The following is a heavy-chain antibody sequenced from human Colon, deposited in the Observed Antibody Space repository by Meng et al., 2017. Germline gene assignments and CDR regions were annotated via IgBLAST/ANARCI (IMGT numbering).Heavy chain of an antibody. Sequence: QVELQDSGPGLVKPSPTLSLTCTVSGDSISSGNHYWRWSRQHPGKGLEWIGYFYFSGNTYYNPSLKSRVTISVDTSKNQFSLNLRSVTAADTAVYYCARYYYDSSGVTYFDPWGQGTLVTVSS. CDR2: FYFSGNT. D-gene: IGHD3-22*01. J-gene: IGHJ5*02. CDR3: ARYYYDSSGVTYFDP. V-gene: IGHV4-31*03. CDR1: GDSISSGNHY.